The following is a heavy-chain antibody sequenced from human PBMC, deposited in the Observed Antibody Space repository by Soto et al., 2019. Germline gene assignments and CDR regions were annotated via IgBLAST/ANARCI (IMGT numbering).Heavy chain of an antibody. J-gene: IGHJ6*02. CDR2: IYTSGST. Sequence: SETLSLTCTASGGSISSYYWSWIRQPAGKGLEWIGRIYTSGSTNYNPSLKSRVTMSVDTSKNQFSLKLSSVTAADTAVYYCARGLGYYDILTGRYYYYYGMDVWGQGTTVTVSS. D-gene: IGHD3-9*01. CDR3: ARGLGYYDILTGRYYYYYGMDV. CDR1: GGSISSYY. V-gene: IGHV4-4*07.